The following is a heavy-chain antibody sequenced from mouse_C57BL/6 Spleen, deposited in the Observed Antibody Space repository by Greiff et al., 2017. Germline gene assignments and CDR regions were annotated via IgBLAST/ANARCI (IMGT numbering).Heavy chain of an antibody. CDR2: INPYNGGT. D-gene: IGHD4-1*01. V-gene: IGHV1-19*01. Sequence: DVQLQESGPVLVKPGASVKMSCKASGYTFTDYYMNWVKQSHGKSLEWIGVINPYNGGTSYNQKFKGKATLTVDKSSSTAYMELNSLTSEDSAVYYCARDGGKLGRWFAYWGQGTLVTVSA. CDR1: GYTFTDYY. J-gene: IGHJ3*01. CDR3: ARDGGKLGRWFAY.